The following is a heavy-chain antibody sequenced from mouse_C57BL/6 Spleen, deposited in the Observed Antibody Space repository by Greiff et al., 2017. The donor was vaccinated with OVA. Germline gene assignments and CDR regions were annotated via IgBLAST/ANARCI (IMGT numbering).Heavy chain of an antibody. V-gene: IGHV1-64*01. CDR3: ASGITTVVRYFDV. CDR1: GYTFTSYW. CDR2: IHPNSGST. D-gene: IGHD1-1*01. J-gene: IGHJ1*03. Sequence: VQLQQPGAELVKPGASVKLSCKASGYTFTSYWMHWVKQRPGQGLEWIGMIHPNSGSTNYNEKFKSKATLTVDKSSSTAYMQLSSLTSEDSAVYYCASGITTVVRYFDVWGTGTTVTVSS.